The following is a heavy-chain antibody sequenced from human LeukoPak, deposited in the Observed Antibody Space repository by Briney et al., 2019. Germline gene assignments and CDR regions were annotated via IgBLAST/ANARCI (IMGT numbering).Heavy chain of an antibody. CDR2: IYYSGST. V-gene: IGHV4-59*08. D-gene: IGHD3-10*01. CDR1: GGSISSYY. CDR3: ARLYGSGSYYFYDY. J-gene: IGHJ4*02. Sequence: PSETLSLTCTVSGGSISSYYWSWIRQPPGKGLEWIGYIYYSGSTNYNPSLKSRVTISVDTSKNQFSLKLSSVTAADTAVYYCARLYGSGSYYFYDYWGQGTLGTVS.